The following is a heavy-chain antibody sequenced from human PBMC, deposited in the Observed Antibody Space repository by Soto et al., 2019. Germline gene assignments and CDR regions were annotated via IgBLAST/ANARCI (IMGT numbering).Heavy chain of an antibody. D-gene: IGHD3-16*01. Sequence: QVQLVQSGAEVKKPGASVKVSCKASGYTFNSYDIKWVRQATGQGLEWMGWMNPNSANTGYAQKFQGRVTKTRNTSISTAYVELSSLRSEDTAVYYCAIEGVRGMDVWGQGTTVTVSS. CDR3: AIEGVRGMDV. CDR2: MNPNSANT. CDR1: GYTFNSYD. J-gene: IGHJ6*02. V-gene: IGHV1-8*01.